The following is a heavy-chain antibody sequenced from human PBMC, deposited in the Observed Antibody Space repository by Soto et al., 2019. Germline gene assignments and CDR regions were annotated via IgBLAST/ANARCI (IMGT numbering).Heavy chain of an antibody. CDR2: INPNSGGT. CDR1: GYTFTGYY. J-gene: IGHJ4*02. V-gene: IGHV1-2*02. Sequence: RASVKVSCKASGYTFTGYYMHWVRQAPGQGLEWMGWINPNSGGTNYAQKFQGRVTMTRDTSISTAYMELSRLRSDDTAVYYCAKPYIYDSSCYNHFWGQGPLVTVSS. CDR3: AKPYIYDSSCYNHF. D-gene: IGHD3-22*01.